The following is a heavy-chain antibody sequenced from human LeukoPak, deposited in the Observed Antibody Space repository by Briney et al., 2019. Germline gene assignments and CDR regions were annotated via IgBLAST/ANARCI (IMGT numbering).Heavy chain of an antibody. J-gene: IGHJ4*02. CDR3: ARVGKAEYYFDY. D-gene: IGHD4-23*01. CDR1: GFTFSSYW. CDR2: IKQYGSEK. V-gene: IGHV3-7*01. Sequence: GGSLRLSCAASGFTFSSYWMSWVRQAPGKGLEWVANIKQYGSEKYYVDSVKGRFTISRDNSKNSLYMQMNSLRAEDTAVYYCARVGKAEYYFDYWGQGTLVTVSS.